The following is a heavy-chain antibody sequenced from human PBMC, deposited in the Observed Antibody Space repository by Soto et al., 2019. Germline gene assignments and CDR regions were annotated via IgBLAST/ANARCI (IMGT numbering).Heavy chain of an antibody. CDR3: ARRYSGYGDY. CDR2: IHFIGST. V-gene: IGHV4-59*08. D-gene: IGHD5-12*01. CDR1: GGSFGGYF. J-gene: IGHJ4*02. Sequence: PSETLSLTCTVSGGSFGGYFWSWIRQPPGKGLEWIGYIHFIGSTNYNPFLKNRVTISLDTSKNQFSLKLSSVTAADTAVYYCARRYSGYGDYWGQGTLVTVSS.